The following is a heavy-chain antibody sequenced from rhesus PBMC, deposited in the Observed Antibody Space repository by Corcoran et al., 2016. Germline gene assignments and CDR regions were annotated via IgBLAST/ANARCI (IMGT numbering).Heavy chain of an antibody. D-gene: IGHD5-24*01. J-gene: IGHJ2*01. V-gene: IGHV2-174*01. CDR3: ARGVGDFDWYFDL. CDR2: IYWDDDK. Sequence: QVTLTESGPALVKPTQTLTLTCTFSGFSLTTSGMGVGWTRQPPAKALEWLALIYWDDDKRYSTSLKSRLTISKDTSKNQVVLTMTNMDPVDTATYYCARGVGDFDWYFDLWGPGTPITISS. CDR1: GFSLTTSGMG.